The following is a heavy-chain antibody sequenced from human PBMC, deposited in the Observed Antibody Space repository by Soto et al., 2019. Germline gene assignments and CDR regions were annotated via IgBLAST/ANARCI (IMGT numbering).Heavy chain of an antibody. CDR2: IYWDDDK. D-gene: IGHD2-15*01. Sequence: QITLKESGPTLVKPTQTLTLTCTFSGFSLSTSGVGVGWIRQSPGKALEWLALIYWDDDKRYSPSLKRRLTITKXXSXNXEVLTMTNMDPVDKATYYCARIYCSGGSCYGNYFDYWGQGTLVTVSS. CDR1: GFSLSTSGVG. V-gene: IGHV2-5*02. J-gene: IGHJ4*02. CDR3: ARIYCSGGSCYGNYFDY.